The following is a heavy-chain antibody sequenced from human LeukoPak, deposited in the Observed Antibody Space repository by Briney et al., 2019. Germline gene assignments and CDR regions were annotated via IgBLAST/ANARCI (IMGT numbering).Heavy chain of an antibody. CDR3: ARRSRRDQLLHGMDV. D-gene: IGHD2-2*01. CDR2: IYNSAST. CDR1: GGSLSSSIYY. V-gene: IGHV4-39*01. J-gene: IGHJ6*02. Sequence: SETLSLTCTVSGGSLSSSIYYWGWVRQPPGKGLEWIGSIYNSASTYYNPSLKSRVTISVDTSKNQFSLKLNSVTAADTAVYYCARRSRRDQLLHGMDVWGQGPPVTV.